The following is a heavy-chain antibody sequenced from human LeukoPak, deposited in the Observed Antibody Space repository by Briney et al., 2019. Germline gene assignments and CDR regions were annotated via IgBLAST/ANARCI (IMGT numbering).Heavy chain of an antibody. J-gene: IGHJ5*02. CDR1: VYTFTSYT. Sequence: ASVKVSCKGSVYTFTSYTMHWVRQAPGQRLEWMGWFNTGNGNTKYSQEFQGRVTITRDTSASTAYMELSSLRSEDMAVYYCARGAKFRSYGSGTYYTSLPFDPWGQGTLVTVSS. D-gene: IGHD3-10*01. CDR2: FNTGNGNT. CDR3: ARGAKFRSYGSGTYYTSLPFDP. V-gene: IGHV1-3*03.